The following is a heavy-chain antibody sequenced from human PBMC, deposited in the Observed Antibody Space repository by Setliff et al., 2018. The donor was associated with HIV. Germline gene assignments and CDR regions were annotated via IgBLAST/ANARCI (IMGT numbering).Heavy chain of an antibody. V-gene: IGHV3-49*04. CDR3: TTEGQYSSGWPFDY. J-gene: IGHJ4*02. CDR2: IRSKAYGGTI. CDR1: GFSIGDYA. Sequence: SLRLSCTASGFSIGDYALSWVRQAPGKGLEWVGFIRSKAYGGTIEYAASVKGRFSISRDDSRSIAYLLMNSLKTEDTAVYYCTTEGQYSSGWPFDYWGQGTLVTVSS. D-gene: IGHD6-19*01.